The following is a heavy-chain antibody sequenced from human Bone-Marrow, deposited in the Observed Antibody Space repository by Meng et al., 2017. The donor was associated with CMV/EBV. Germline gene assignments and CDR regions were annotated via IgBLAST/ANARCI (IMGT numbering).Heavy chain of an antibody. CDR2: INPNSGDT. CDR1: GYTFTGYY. J-gene: IGHJ4*02. V-gene: IGHV1-2*02. Sequence: ASVKVSCKASGYTFTGYYMHWVRQAPGQGLEWMGWINPNSGDTNCAQSFQGRVTMTRDTSISTAYMELSRLRSDDTAVYYCAQGTPSHYFDYWGQGPLVTVSS. CDR3: AQGTPSHYFDY.